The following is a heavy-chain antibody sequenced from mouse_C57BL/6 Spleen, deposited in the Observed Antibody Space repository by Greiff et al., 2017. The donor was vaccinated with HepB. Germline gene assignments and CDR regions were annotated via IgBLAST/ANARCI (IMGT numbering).Heavy chain of an antibody. Sequence: LVESGPELVKPGASVKISCKASGYAFSSSWMNWVKQRPGKGLEWIGRIYRGDGDTNYNGTFKGKATLTADKSTSTAYMQLSSLTSEDSAVYYCARSWYYGSRYYFDYWGQGTTLTVSS. CDR1: GYAFSSSW. J-gene: IGHJ2*01. D-gene: IGHD1-1*01. V-gene: IGHV1-82*01. CDR3: ARSWYYGSRYYFDY. CDR2: IYRGDGDT.